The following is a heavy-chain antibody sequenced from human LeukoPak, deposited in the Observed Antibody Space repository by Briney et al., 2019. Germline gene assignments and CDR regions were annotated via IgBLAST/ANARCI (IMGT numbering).Heavy chain of an antibody. V-gene: IGHV4-31*03. D-gene: IGHD2-21*02. CDR2: IYYSGST. CDR1: GGSISSGGYY. CDR3: ARDPRTAYCGGDCYPA. J-gene: IGHJ5*02. Sequence: SQTLSLTCTVSGGSISSGGYYWSWIRQHLGKGLEWIGYIYYSGSTYYNPSLKSRVTISVDTSKNQFSLKLSSVTAADTAVYYCARDPRTAYCGGDCYPAWGQGTLVTVSS.